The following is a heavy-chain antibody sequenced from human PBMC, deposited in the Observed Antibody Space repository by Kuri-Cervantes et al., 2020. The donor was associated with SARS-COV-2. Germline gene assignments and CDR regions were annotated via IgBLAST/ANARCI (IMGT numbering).Heavy chain of an antibody. CDR2: FDPEDGET. Sequence: ASVKVSCKASGGTFHSNAITWVRQAPGKGLEWMGGFDPEDGETIYAQKFQGRVTMTEDTSTDTAYMELSSLRSEDTAVYYCATDLRHYDFWSGYYPLGYFQHWGQGTLVTVSS. V-gene: IGHV1-24*01. D-gene: IGHD3-3*01. J-gene: IGHJ1*01. CDR1: GGTFHSNA. CDR3: ATDLRHYDFWSGYYPLGYFQH.